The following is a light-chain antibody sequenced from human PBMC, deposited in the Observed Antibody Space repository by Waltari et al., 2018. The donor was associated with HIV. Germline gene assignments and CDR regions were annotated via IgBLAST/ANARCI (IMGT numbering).Light chain of an antibody. V-gene: IGLV2-11*01. CDR3: CSYAGSHTFGV. J-gene: IGLJ3*02. Sequence: QSALTQPRSVSGSPGQSVTISCTGTSSDVGGYNYVSWYQQHPGKAPKLMIYDISKRPSGVPDRVSGSKAGNTASLTISGLQAEDDADYYCCSYAGSHTFGVFGGGTKLTVL. CDR2: DIS. CDR1: SSDVGGYNY.